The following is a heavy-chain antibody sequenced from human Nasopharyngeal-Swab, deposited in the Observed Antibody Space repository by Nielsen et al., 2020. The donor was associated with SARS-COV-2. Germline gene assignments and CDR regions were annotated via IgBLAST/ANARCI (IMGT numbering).Heavy chain of an antibody. J-gene: IGHJ4*02. CDR3: AKATGYSSSWELNYFDY. Sequence: GESLKISCAASGFTFSSYAMHWVRQAPGKGPEWVAVISYDGSNKYYADSVKGRFTISRDNSKNTLYLQMNSLRAEDTAVYYCAKATGYSSSWELNYFDYWGQGTLVTVSS. V-gene: IGHV3-30*04. CDR1: GFTFSSYA. D-gene: IGHD6-13*01. CDR2: ISYDGSNK.